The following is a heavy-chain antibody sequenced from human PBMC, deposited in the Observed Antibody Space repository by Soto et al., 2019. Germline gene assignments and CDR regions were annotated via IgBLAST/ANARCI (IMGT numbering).Heavy chain of an antibody. D-gene: IGHD3-22*01. CDR3: AMGSEWLLQDDY. CDR2: IYYSGST. V-gene: IGHV4-30-4*01. Sequence: QVQLQESGPGLVKPSQTLSLTCTVSGGSISSGDYYWSWIRQPPGKGLEWIGYIYYSGSTYYNPSLNCRSTIPVYTSKNQFSLKLSSVTAAATAVYYCAMGSEWLLQDDYWGQGTLVTVSS. J-gene: IGHJ4*02. CDR1: GGSISSGDYY.